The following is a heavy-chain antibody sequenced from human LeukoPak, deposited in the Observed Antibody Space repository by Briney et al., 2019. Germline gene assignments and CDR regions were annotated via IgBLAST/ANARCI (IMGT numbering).Heavy chain of an antibody. V-gene: IGHV3-33*01. D-gene: IGHD6-6*01. CDR1: GFTFSSYG. J-gene: IGHJ6*02. CDR2: IWYDGSNK. CDR3: ARDPVHYYYGMDV. Sequence: AGGSLRLSCAASGFTFSSYGMHWVRQAPGKGLEWVAVIWYDGSNKYYADSVKGRFTISRDNSKNTLYLQMNSLRAEDTAVYYCARDPVHYYYGMDVWGQGTTVTVSS.